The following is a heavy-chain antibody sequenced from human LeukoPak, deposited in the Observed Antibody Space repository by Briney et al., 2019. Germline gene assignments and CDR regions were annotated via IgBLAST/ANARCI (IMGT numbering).Heavy chain of an antibody. CDR3: AKDGGQGADY. CDR2: ISGGEGST. D-gene: IGHD3-16*01. Sequence: GGSLRLSCAASGFRFSSYAMGCVPEALGRGVEWGSGISGGEGSTLYADSGKGGFTIPRDNSKNTLYLQMNSLRAEDMPVYNVAKDGGQGADYWGQGTLVSVSS. CDR1: GFRFSSYA. J-gene: IGHJ4*02. V-gene: IGHV3-23*01.